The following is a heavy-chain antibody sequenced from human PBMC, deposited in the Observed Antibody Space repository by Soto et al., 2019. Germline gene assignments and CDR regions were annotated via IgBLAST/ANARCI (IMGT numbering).Heavy chain of an antibody. D-gene: IGHD3-16*01. Sequence: GGSLRLSCAASGFTFSAYGMHWVRQAPGKGLEWVAVLSYDGINKYYADSVKGRFTISRDNSKNTLYLQMNSLRAEDTALYYCAKDWAQYYYYYYSMDVWGQGTTVTVSS. CDR1: GFTFSAYG. CDR2: LSYDGINK. V-gene: IGHV3-30*18. J-gene: IGHJ6*02. CDR3: AKDWAQYYYYYYSMDV.